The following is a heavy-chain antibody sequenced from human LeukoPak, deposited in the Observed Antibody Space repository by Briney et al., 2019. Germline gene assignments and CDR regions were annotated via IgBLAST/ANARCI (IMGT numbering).Heavy chain of an antibody. V-gene: IGHV3-48*03. CDR3: AKWYSSGWKYYFDY. Sequence: GGSLRLSCAASGFTFSSYEMNWVRQAPGKGLEFSSSGSTIYYADSVKGRFTISRDNSKNTLYLQMNSLRAEDTAVYYCAKWYSSGWKYYFDYWGQGTLVTVSS. CDR1: GFTFSSYE. D-gene: IGHD6-19*01. CDR2: SSSGSTI. J-gene: IGHJ4*02.